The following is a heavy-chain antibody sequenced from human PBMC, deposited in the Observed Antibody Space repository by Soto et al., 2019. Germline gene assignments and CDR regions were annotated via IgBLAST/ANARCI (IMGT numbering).Heavy chain of an antibody. V-gene: IGHV1-69*08. J-gene: IGHJ4*02. CDR2: IIPLLDIA. D-gene: IGHD5-12*01. Sequence: QVQLVQSGAEVKKPGSSVKVSCKASGGTFSNDIITWVRQAPGQGLEWMGRIIPLLDIANYAQKFQGRVTITADKSTSTAYMXLNSLRSEDTAVYXXVRDSPIGSTYSGYDGIDYWGQGTLVTVSS. CDR1: GGTFSNDI. CDR3: VRDSPIGSTYSGYDGIDY.